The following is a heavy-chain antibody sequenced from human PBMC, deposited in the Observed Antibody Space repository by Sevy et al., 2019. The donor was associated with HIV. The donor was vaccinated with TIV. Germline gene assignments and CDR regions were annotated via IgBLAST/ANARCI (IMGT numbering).Heavy chain of an antibody. Sequence: GGSLRLSCATSGFSYSSYGMHWVRQAPGKGLEGVAYIQSDGSNKDYADSVKGRFTISRDNSKNTLDLQMNSLRVEDTAVYYCVKEGGGEGGDHWGQGTLVTVSS. CDR3: VKEGGGEGGDH. D-gene: IGHD2-21*01. V-gene: IGHV3-30*02. CDR2: IQSDGSNK. J-gene: IGHJ4*02. CDR1: GFSYSSYG.